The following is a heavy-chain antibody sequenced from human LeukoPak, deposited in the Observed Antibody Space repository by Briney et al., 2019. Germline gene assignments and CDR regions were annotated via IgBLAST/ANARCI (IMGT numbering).Heavy chain of an antibody. CDR3: ARVAARQLNEAFDI. CDR1: GYTFTSYG. Sequence: GASLKVSCKASGYTFTSYGISWVRQAPGQGLEWRGWISAYNGITNYGEKLQGRVSMTTDTSTTTAYMELRSLRSDDTAVYYCARVAARQLNEAFDIWGQGTMVTVSP. D-gene: IGHD6-6*01. V-gene: IGHV1-18*01. J-gene: IGHJ3*02. CDR2: ISAYNGIT.